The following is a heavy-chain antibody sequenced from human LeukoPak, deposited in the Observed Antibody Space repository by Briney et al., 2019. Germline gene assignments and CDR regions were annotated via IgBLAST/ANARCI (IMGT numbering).Heavy chain of an antibody. Sequence: SEALSLTCTVSGGSISSGGYYWSWIRQHPGKGLEWIGYIYYSGSTYYNPSLKSRVTISVDTSKNQFSLKLSSVTAADTAVYYCARGTYGEYGGPAYWGQGTLVTVSS. J-gene: IGHJ4*02. V-gene: IGHV4-31*03. CDR1: GGSISSGGYY. CDR2: IYYSGST. D-gene: IGHD4-17*01. CDR3: ARGTYGEYGGPAY.